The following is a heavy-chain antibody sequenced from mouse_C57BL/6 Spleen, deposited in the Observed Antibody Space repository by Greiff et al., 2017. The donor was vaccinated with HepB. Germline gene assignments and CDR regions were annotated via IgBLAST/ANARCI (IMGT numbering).Heavy chain of an antibody. D-gene: IGHD1-1*01. J-gene: IGHJ3*01. CDR3: ARGGSKFAWFAY. CDR1: GYTFTDYY. CDR2: INPNNGGT. Sequence: EVQLQQSGPELVKPGASVKISCKASGYTFTDYYMNWVKQSHGKSLEWIGDINPNNGGTSYNQKFKGKATLTVDKSSSTAYMELRSLTSEDSAVYYCARGGSKFAWFAYWGQGTLVTVSA. V-gene: IGHV1-26*01.